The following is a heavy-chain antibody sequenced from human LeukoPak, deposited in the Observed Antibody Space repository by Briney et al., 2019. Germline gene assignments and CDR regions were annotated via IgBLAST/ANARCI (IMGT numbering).Heavy chain of an antibody. D-gene: IGHD1-1*01. CDR3: ARQGANGLSYYYYYMDV. J-gene: IGHJ6*03. Sequence: ASETLSLTCTVSGGSIRTYYWSWIRQPPGKGLQLIGYIYSSGSVDYNPSLKSRVTISVDTSKNQFSLKLTSVTAADTAAYYCARQGANGLSYYYYYMDVWGKGTTVTVSS. CDR1: GGSIRTYY. V-gene: IGHV4-59*01. CDR2: IYSSGSV.